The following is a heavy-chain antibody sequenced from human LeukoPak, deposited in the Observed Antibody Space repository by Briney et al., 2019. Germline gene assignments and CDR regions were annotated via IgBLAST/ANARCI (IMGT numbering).Heavy chain of an antibody. CDR1: GGSISSYY. V-gene: IGHV4-4*07. D-gene: IGHD6-19*01. Sequence: SEILSLTCTVSGGSISSYYWSWIRQPAGKGLEWIGRIYASGSTNYNPSLKSRVTISVDKSKNQFSLKLSSVTAADTAVYYCARDQPKAVAGHYYYYYYMDVWGKGTTVTVSS. CDR3: ARDQPKAVAGHYYYYYYMDV. J-gene: IGHJ6*03. CDR2: IYASGST.